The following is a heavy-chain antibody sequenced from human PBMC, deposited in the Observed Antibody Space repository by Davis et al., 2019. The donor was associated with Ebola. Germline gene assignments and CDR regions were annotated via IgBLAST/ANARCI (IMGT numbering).Heavy chain of an antibody. V-gene: IGHV1-3*01. CDR1: GYTFTSYA. CDR2: INAGNGNT. Sequence: AASVKVSCKASGYTFTSYAMHWVRQAPGQRLEWMGWINAGNGNTKYSQKFQGRVTITRDTSASTAYMELSSLRSEDTAVYYCARDQGAGTYYYYGMDVWGQGTTVTVSS. CDR3: ARDQGAGTYYYYGMDV. J-gene: IGHJ6*02. D-gene: IGHD6-19*01.